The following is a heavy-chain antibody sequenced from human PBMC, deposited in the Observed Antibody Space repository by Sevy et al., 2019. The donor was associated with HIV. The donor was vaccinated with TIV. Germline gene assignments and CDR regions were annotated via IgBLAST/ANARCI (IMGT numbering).Heavy chain of an antibody. J-gene: IGHJ5*02. V-gene: IGHV1-69*04. CDR2: IIPILGIA. Sequence: ASVKVSCKASGGTFSSYAISWVRQAPGQGLEWMGRIIPILGIANYAQKFQGRVTITADKSTSTAYMELSSLRSEDTAVYYCAAGPFGVVLINWFDPWGQGTLVTVSS. CDR1: GGTFSSYA. D-gene: IGHD3-3*01. CDR3: AAGPFGVVLINWFDP.